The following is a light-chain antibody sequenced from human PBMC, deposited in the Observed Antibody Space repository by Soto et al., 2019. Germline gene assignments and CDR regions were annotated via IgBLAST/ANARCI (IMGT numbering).Light chain of an antibody. CDR1: QMFGTG. Sequence: TRSGSVGVRVTITGWADQMFGTGGACYRQKPGKAPKLLIYDASSLEGGVPSRFSGTGSATEFILTISSLQPDDFATYHCQHYGGVWTFGQGTKVDIK. V-gene: IGKV1-5*01. CDR3: QHYGGVWT. CDR2: DAS. J-gene: IGKJ1*01.